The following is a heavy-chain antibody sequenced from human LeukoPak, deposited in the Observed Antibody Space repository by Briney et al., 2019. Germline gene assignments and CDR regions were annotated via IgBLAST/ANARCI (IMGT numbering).Heavy chain of an antibody. CDR3: ARGEYELVGDY. CDR2: ISPYNGNT. V-gene: IGHV1-18*01. J-gene: IGHJ4*02. CDR1: GYTFSSHS. Sequence: ASVKVSCKTSGYTFSSHSMNWVRQAPGQGLEWMGWISPYNGNTNYAQKLQGRVTLATDISTSTAYMEVRSLRSDDTAVYYCARGEYELVGDYWGQGTRVTVSS. D-gene: IGHD6-13*01.